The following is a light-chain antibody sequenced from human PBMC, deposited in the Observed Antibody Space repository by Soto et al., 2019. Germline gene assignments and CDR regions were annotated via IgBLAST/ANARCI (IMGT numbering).Light chain of an antibody. CDR3: LQSYSFPFT. CDR2: AAS. CDR1: QDISNY. J-gene: IGKJ3*01. Sequence: DIQMTQSPSSLSASVGDRVTLTCRASQDISNYLNWLQQKPGKAPKLLIYAASTLQSGVPSRFSGSGSGTEFTLTISSLQPEDSATYFCLQSYSFPFTFGPGTRVDIK. V-gene: IGKV1-39*01.